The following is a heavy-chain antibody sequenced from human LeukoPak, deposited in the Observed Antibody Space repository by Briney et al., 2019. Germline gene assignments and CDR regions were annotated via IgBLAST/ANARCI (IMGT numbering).Heavy chain of an antibody. Sequence: PSETLSLTCTVSGGSISSHNWSWIRQPPGKGLEWIWYIYYSGSTNYNPSLKSRVTISVDTSKNQFSLRLSSVTAADTAVYYCAGISGTGYYYYYMDVWGKGTTVTVSS. D-gene: IGHD1/OR15-1a*01. V-gene: IGHV4-59*11. CDR3: AGISGTGYYYYYMDV. CDR1: GGSISSHN. CDR2: IYYSGST. J-gene: IGHJ6*03.